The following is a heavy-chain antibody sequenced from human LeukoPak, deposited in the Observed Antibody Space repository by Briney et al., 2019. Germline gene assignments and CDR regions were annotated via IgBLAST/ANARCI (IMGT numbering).Heavy chain of an antibody. CDR1: GYNFTTYW. CDR3: ARPGRPPGLESGKDYYYYYMDV. V-gene: IGHV5-51*01. D-gene: IGHD3-3*01. CDR2: IYPGDSDV. Sequence: GESLKISGKGSGYNFTTYWIGWVRQMPGQGLEWIGIIYPGDSDVRYSPSFQGQVSISTDNSITTAYLQWSVLQASDTAMYYCARPGRPPGLESGKDYYYYYMDVWGKGTTVIVSS. J-gene: IGHJ6*03.